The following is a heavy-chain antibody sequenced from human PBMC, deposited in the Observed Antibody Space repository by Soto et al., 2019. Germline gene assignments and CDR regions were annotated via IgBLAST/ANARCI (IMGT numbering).Heavy chain of an antibody. D-gene: IGHD1-26*01. CDR1: GFTFSSYA. J-gene: IGHJ4*02. CDR2: ISYDGSNK. CDR3: AREGGSYYGPPSDY. Sequence: QVQLVESGGGVVQPGRSLRLSCAASGFTFSSYAMHWVRQAPGKGLEWVAVISYDGSNKYYADSVKGRFTISRDNSKNTLYLQMNSLRAEDTAVYYCAREGGSYYGPPSDYWGQGTLVTVSS. V-gene: IGHV3-30-3*01.